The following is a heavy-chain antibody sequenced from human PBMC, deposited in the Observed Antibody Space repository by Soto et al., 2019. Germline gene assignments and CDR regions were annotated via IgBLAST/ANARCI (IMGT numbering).Heavy chain of an antibody. CDR1: GFTFSSYS. J-gene: IGHJ4*02. CDR2: ISSSSSYI. CDR3: AKDPIAAAGPPTGY. Sequence: GGSLRLSCAASGFTFSSYSMNWVRQAPGKGLEWVSSISSSSSYIYYADSVKGRFTISRDNAKNSLYLQMNSLRAEDTAVYYCAKDPIAAAGPPTGYWGQGTLVTVSS. D-gene: IGHD6-13*01. V-gene: IGHV3-21*04.